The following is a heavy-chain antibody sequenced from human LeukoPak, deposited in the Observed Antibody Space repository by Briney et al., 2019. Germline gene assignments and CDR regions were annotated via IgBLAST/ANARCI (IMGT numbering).Heavy chain of an antibody. CDR3: ACGSSFAYYFGH. CDR1: GGSVSSGSYY. Sequence: AGTLSLTCTVSGGSVSSGSYYWSWIRQPPGKGLEWVGYIYYSESTNYNPSLKSRVTISVDTSNTQFSLKLSPVTAADTAVYYCACGSSFAYYFGHWGQGTLVTVSS. CDR2: IYYSEST. V-gene: IGHV4-61*01. D-gene: IGHD5-18*01. J-gene: IGHJ4*02.